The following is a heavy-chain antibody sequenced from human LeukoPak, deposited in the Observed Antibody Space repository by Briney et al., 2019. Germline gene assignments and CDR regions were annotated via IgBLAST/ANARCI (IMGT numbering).Heavy chain of an antibody. V-gene: IGHV1-69*13. CDR2: IIPIFGTA. CDR3: AKGDYDFWSGYYYYYYMDV. J-gene: IGHJ6*03. CDR1: GGTFSSYA. D-gene: IGHD3-3*01. Sequence: SVKVSCKASGGTFSSYAISWVRQAPGQGLEWMGGIIPIFGTANYAQKFQGRVTITADESTSTAYMELSSLRSEDTAVYYCAKGDYDFWSGYYYYYYMDVWGKGTTVTVSS.